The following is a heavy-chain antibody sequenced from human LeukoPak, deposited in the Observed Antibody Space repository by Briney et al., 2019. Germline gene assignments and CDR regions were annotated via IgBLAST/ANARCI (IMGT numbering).Heavy chain of an antibody. D-gene: IGHD6-6*01. V-gene: IGHV4-59*01. J-gene: IGHJ4*02. CDR3: ARVDPDSSSTLEVFDY. CDR2: IYYSGST. CDR1: GGSISGYY. Sequence: SGTLSLTCTVSGGSISGYYWSWIRQPPGKGLEWIGYIYYSGSTNYNPSLKSRVTISVDTSKNQFSLKLSSVTAADTAVYYCARVDPDSSSTLEVFDYWGQGTLVTVSS.